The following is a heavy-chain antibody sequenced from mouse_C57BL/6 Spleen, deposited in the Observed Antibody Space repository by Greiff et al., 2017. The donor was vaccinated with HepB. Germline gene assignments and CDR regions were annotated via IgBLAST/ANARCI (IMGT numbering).Heavy chain of an antibody. CDR1: GYTFTSYW. D-gene: IGHD1-1*01. Sequence: QVQLQQPGAELVRPGSSVKLSCKASGYTFTSYWMDWVKQRPGQGLEWIGNIYPSDSETHYNQKFKDKATLTVDKSSSTAYMQLSSLTSEDSAVYYCAREGTTVVGANWGQGTTLTVSS. CDR2: IYPSDSET. V-gene: IGHV1-61*01. CDR3: AREGTTVVGAN. J-gene: IGHJ2*01.